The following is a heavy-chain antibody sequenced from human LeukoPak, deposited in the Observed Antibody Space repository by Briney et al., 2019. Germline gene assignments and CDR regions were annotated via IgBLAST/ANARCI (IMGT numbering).Heavy chain of an antibody. V-gene: IGHV3-66*01. CDR1: GFTFSNAW. D-gene: IGHD4-17*01. CDR3: ARDRDYPSAFDL. Sequence: GGSLRLSCAASGFTFSNAWMSWVRQAPGKGLEWVSVIYRGGSTYYADSVNGRFTVSRDNSKNTLYLQMNSLRADDTAVYYCARDRDYPSAFDLWGQGTMVSVSS. J-gene: IGHJ3*01. CDR2: IYRGGST.